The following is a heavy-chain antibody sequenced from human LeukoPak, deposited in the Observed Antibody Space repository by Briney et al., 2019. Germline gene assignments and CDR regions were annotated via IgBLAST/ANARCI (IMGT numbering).Heavy chain of an antibody. CDR1: GFTFSSYS. J-gene: IGHJ3*02. Sequence: GGSLRLSCAASGFTFSSYSMNWVRQAPGKGLEWVPSISSSSSYIYYADSVKGRFTISRDNAKNSLYLQMNSLRAEDTAVYYCARENYGGNYHDAFDIWGQGTMVTVSS. D-gene: IGHD4-23*01. V-gene: IGHV3-21*01. CDR2: ISSSSSYI. CDR3: ARENYGGNYHDAFDI.